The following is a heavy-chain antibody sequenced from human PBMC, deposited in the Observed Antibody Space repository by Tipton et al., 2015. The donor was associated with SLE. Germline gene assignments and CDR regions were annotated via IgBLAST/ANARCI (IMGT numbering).Heavy chain of an antibody. CDR3: ATDGASFEY. CDR1: GFSFSTHS. CDR2: ISGSGTYI. J-gene: IGHJ4*02. V-gene: IGHV3-21*01. D-gene: IGHD3-10*01. Sequence: SLRLSCAASGFSFSTHSMNWVRQAPGKGLEWVSSISGSGTYIYYAESLKGRFTVSRDNAKNSLYLQMDSLRAEDTAMYYCATDGASFEYWGQGTLVIVSS.